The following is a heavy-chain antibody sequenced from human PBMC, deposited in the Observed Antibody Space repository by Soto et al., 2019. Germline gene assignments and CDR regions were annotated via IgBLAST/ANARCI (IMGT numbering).Heavy chain of an antibody. CDR1: GGSISSSNW. J-gene: IGHJ4*02. Sequence: QVQLQESGPGLVKPSGTLSLTCAVSGGSISSSNWWGWGRQPPGVRLEWIGENHHSGTTNYNPSLKRRVTISVDTSKNQVSLKLSTVPDADTALYYCAREGSGSSFFDYWGQGTLVTVSS. D-gene: IGHD3-10*01. V-gene: IGHV4-4*02. CDR3: AREGSGSSFFDY. CDR2: NHHSGTT.